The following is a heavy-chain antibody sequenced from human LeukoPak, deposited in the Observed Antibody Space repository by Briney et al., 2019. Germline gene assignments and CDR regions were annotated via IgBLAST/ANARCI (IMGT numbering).Heavy chain of an antibody. CDR1: GGTFSSYT. CDR2: IIPILGIA. V-gene: IGHV1-69*02. Sequence: GASVKVSCKASGGTFSSYTISWVLQAPGQGLEWMGRIIPILGIANYAQKFQGRVTITADKSTSTAYMELSSLRSEDTAVYYCARVQSRSPGWFDPWGQGTLVTVSS. J-gene: IGHJ5*02. CDR3: ARVQSRSPGWFDP.